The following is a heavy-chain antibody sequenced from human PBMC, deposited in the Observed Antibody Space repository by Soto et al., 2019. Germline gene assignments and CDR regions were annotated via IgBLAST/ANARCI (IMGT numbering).Heavy chain of an antibody. CDR2: ISGSGGST. V-gene: IGHV3-23*01. CDR1: GFTFSSYA. J-gene: IGHJ5*02. CDR3: AKDSSSWYHGNWFDP. Sequence: GGSLRLSCAASGFTFSSYAMSWVRQAPGKGLEWVAAISGSGGSTYYADSVKGRFTISRDNSKNTLYLQMNSLRAEDTAVYYCAKDSSSWYHGNWFDPWGQGTLVTVSS. D-gene: IGHD6-13*01.